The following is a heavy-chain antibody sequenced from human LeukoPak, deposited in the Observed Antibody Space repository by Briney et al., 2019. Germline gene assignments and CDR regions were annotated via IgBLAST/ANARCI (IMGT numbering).Heavy chain of an antibody. CDR2: ISSSSSYI. D-gene: IGHD5-18*01. CDR1: GFTFSSYS. CDR3: ARKVIYSYGSFDY. Sequence: GGSLRLSCAASGFTFSSYSMNWVRQAPGKGLEWVSSISSSSSYIYYADSVKGRFTISRDNAKNSLYLQMNGLRAEDTAVYYCARKVIYSYGSFDYWGQGTLVTVSS. J-gene: IGHJ4*02. V-gene: IGHV3-21*01.